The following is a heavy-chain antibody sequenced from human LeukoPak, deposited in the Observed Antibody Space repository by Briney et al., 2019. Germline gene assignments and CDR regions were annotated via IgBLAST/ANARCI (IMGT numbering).Heavy chain of an antibody. CDR2: INHSGST. Sequence: PSETLSLTCAVYGGSFSGYYWSWIRQPPGKGLEWIGEINHSGSTNYNPSLKSRVTISVDTSTNQFSLKLSSVTAADTAVYYCARAKRLRFLEWLLPWGQGTLVTVSS. CDR1: GGSFSGYY. D-gene: IGHD3-3*01. V-gene: IGHV4-34*01. CDR3: ARAKRLRFLEWLLP. J-gene: IGHJ5*02.